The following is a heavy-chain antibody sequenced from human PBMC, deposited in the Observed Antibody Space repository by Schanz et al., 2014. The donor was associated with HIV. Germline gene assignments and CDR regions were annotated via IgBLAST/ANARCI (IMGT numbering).Heavy chain of an antibody. CDR2: IIPIFGTA. CDR1: GGTLISTYG. D-gene: IGHD3-3*02. CDR3: ARAAFSSEYYYGLDV. Sequence: QVTLVQSGAEVTRPGSTVKVSCTASGGTLISTYGFSWARQAPGQGLEWMGGIIPIFGTANYAQKFQGRVTIIADESTSTAYMELSSLRSADTAVYFCARAAFSSEYYYGLDVWGQGTTVTVSS. V-gene: IGHV1-69*01. J-gene: IGHJ6*02.